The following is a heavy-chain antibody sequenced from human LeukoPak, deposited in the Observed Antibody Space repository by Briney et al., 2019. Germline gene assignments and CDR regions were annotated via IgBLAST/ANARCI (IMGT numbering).Heavy chain of an antibody. CDR2: IYYSGST. CDR3: ARHEELPPRSYYYYGMDV. Sequence: SETQSLTCTVSGGSISSYYWSWIRQPPGKGLEWIGYIYYSGSTNYNPSLKSRVTISVDTSKNQFSLKLSSVTAADTAVYYCARHEELPPRSYYYYGMDVWGQGTTVTVSS. V-gene: IGHV4-59*08. CDR1: GGSISSYY. J-gene: IGHJ6*02. D-gene: IGHD1-26*01.